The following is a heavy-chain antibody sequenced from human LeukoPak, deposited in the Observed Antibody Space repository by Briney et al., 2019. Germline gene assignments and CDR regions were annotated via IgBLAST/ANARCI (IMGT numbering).Heavy chain of an antibody. Sequence: SETLSLTCAVYGGSFSGYYWSWIRQPPGKGLEWIGEINHSGSTNYNLSLKSRVTISVDTSKNQFSLKLSSVTAADTAVYYCAIGRITMVREGRLDYFDYWGQGTLVTVSS. CDR1: GGSFSGYY. CDR2: INHSGST. J-gene: IGHJ4*02. D-gene: IGHD3-10*01. V-gene: IGHV4-34*01. CDR3: AIGRITMVREGRLDYFDY.